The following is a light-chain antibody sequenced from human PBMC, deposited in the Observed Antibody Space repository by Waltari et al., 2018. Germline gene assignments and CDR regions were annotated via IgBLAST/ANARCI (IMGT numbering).Light chain of an antibody. J-gene: IGKJ2*01. V-gene: IGKV1-5*03. CDR2: EAS. CDR3: QHYNNYRYT. Sequence: DIQMTQSPSTLAAAVGDRVTITCLASQSISRWLAWYQHKPGKAPKLLISEASTLKSGVPSRFSGSGSGTEFILTITSLQRDDFATYFCQHYNNYRYTFGQGTKLEI. CDR1: QSISRW.